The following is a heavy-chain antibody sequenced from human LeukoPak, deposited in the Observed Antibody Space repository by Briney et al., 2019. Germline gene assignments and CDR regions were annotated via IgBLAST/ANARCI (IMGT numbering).Heavy chain of an antibody. CDR2: IYPGDSDT. CDR1: GYSFTSYW. V-gene: IGHV5-51*01. Sequence: GESLKISCKGSGYSFTSYWIGWVRQMPGKGLEWMGIIYPGDSDTRYSPSFQGQVTILADKSISTAYLQWSSLKASDTAMYYCARLIGIVVVPAAMFGPPDYWGQGTLVTVSS. D-gene: IGHD2-2*01. CDR3: ARLIGIVVVPAAMFGPPDY. J-gene: IGHJ4*02.